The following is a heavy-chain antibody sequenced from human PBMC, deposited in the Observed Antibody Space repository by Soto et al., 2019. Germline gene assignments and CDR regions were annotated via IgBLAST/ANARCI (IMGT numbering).Heavy chain of an antibody. J-gene: IGHJ4*02. V-gene: IGHV3-23*01. CDR1: GFPFSSYA. Sequence: GGSLILSCAASGFPFSSYAMSWVRQAPGRGLEWVSAISDSGGRTYYADSVKGRFTISRDKSKNTLYLQMNSLRAEDTAVYYCAKDLVYDIVTGSKGPSDYWGQGTLVTVSS. CDR3: AKDLVYDIVTGSKGPSDY. CDR2: ISDSGGRT. D-gene: IGHD3-9*01.